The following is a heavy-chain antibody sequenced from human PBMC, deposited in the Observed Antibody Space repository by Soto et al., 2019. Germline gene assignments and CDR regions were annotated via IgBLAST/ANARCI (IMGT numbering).Heavy chain of an antibody. J-gene: IGHJ6*02. CDR1: GGSFSGYY. CDR2: INHSGST. V-gene: IGHV4-34*01. D-gene: IGHD6-13*01. CDR3: ARGRQLIYYYYYGMDV. Sequence: SETLSLTCAVYGGSFSGYYWGWIRQPPGKGLEWIGEINHSGSTNYNPSLKSRVTISVDTSKNQFSLKLSSVTAADTAVYYCARGRQLIYYYYYGMDVWGQGTTVTVSS.